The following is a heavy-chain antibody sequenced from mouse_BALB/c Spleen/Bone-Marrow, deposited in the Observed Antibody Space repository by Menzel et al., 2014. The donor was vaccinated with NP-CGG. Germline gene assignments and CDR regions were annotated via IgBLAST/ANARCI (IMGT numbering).Heavy chain of an antibody. V-gene: IGHV1S22*01. CDR1: GYTFTSYW. D-gene: IGHD1-2*01. J-gene: IGHJ2*01. Sequence: LQQSGSELVRPGASVKLPCKASGYTFTSYWMHWVKQRPGQGLEWIGNIYPGSGSTNYDEKFKSKATLTVDTSSSTAYMQLSSLTSEGSAVYYCTPRLRYWGQGTTLTVSS. CDR2: IYPGSGST. CDR3: TPRLRY.